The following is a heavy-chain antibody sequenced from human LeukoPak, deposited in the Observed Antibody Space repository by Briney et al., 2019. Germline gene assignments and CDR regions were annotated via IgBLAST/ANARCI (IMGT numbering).Heavy chain of an antibody. V-gene: IGHV4-59*08. CDR1: GGSISSYY. CDR2: IYYSGST. J-gene: IGHJ4*02. CDR3: ARLGITAGDY. Sequence: PSETLSLTCTVSGGSISSYYWSWIRQPPGKGLEWIGYIYYSGSTNYNPSLKSRVTISVDTSKNQFSLELSSVTAADTAVYYCARLGITAGDYWGQGTLVTVSS. D-gene: IGHD3-16*01.